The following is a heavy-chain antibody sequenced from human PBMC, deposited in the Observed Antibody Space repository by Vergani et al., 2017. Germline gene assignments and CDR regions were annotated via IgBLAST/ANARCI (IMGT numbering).Heavy chain of an antibody. Sequence: QVQLQESGPGLVKPSQTLSLTCTVSGGSISSGDYYWRWIRQPPGKGLEWIGYIYYSGSTYYNPSLKSRVTISVDTSKNQFSLKLSSVTAADTAVYYCARVGGGSPNWFDPWGQGTLVTVSS. CDR3: ARVGGGSPNWFDP. V-gene: IGHV4-30-4*01. CDR2: IYYSGST. CDR1: GGSISSGDYY. D-gene: IGHD2-15*01. J-gene: IGHJ5*02.